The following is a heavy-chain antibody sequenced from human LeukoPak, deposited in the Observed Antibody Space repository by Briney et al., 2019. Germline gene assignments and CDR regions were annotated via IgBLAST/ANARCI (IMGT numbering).Heavy chain of an antibody. D-gene: IGHD1-1*01. CDR1: GFTFSSYA. V-gene: IGHV3-30-3*01. CDR2: ISYDGSNK. J-gene: IGHJ6*02. Sequence: PGGSLRLSCAASGFTFSSYAMHWVRQAPGKGLEWVAVISYDGSNKYYADSVKGRFTISRDNSKNTLYLQMNSLRAEDTAVYFCLNWNYGMDVWGQGTTVTVS. CDR3: LNWNYGMDV.